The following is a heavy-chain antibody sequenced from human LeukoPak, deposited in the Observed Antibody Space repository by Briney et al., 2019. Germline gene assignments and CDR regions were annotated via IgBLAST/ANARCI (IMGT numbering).Heavy chain of an antibody. CDR3: ARDLNDIAAAGINWFDP. V-gene: IGHV1-18*01. D-gene: IGHD6-13*01. CDR1: GYTFTSYG. Sequence: ASVKVSCKASGYTFTSYGISWVRHAPGQGLEWMGWISAYNGNTNYAQKLQGRVTMTTDTSTSTAYMELRSLRSDDTAVYYCARDLNDIAAAGINWFDPWGQGTLVTVSS. CDR2: ISAYNGNT. J-gene: IGHJ5*02.